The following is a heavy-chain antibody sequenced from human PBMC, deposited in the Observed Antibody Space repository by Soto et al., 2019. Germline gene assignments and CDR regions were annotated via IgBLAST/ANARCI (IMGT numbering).Heavy chain of an antibody. CDR1: GVSISNTSYY. CDR2: IYFSGST. Sequence: SETLSLTCTVSGVSISNTSYYWGWIRQPPGKGLEWVGTIYFSGSTFYNPSLKSRLTISVDTSKNQFSLRLSSVTAADTAVYYCARHGSYWGQGTLVTVSS. CDR3: ARHGSY. V-gene: IGHV4-39*01. J-gene: IGHJ4*02.